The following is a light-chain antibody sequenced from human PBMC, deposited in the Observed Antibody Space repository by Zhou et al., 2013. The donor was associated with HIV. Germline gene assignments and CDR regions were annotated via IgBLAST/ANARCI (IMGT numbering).Light chain of an antibody. J-gene: IGKJ4*01. CDR2: GAS. Sequence: DIVLTQSPGTLSLPPGERAALSCRASQSVIGSRVAWYQQKPGQTPRLLMYGASSRATGIPDRFSGSGSGTDFTLTISRLEPEDFAVYYCQQYGSSPPLTFGGGTKVEIK. CDR1: QSVIGSR. V-gene: IGKV3-20*01. CDR3: QQYGSSPPLT.